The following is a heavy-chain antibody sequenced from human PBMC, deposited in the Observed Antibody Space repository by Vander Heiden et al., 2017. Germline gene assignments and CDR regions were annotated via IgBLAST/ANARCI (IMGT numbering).Heavy chain of an antibody. CDR3: TRQVYYYYYGMDV. CDR2: IRSKANSYAT. CDR1: GFTFSGSC. V-gene: IGHV3-73*02. Sequence: EVQLVESGGGLVQPRGSLELSCAASGFTFSGSCMHWVRQASEKGLEWVGRIRSKANSYATAYAASVKGRFTISRDDSKNTAYLQMNSLKTEDTAVYYCTRQVYYYYYGMDVWGQGTTVTVSS. J-gene: IGHJ6*02.